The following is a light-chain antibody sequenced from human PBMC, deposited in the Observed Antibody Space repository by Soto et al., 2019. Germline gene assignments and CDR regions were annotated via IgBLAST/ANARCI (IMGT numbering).Light chain of an antibody. CDR3: LQDYSYFRA. V-gene: IGKV1-6*01. CDR1: QGIRSA. Sequence: AIQVTQSPSSLSASVGDRVTITCRTSQGIRSALGWYQQKPGKVPKLLIYAASTLPSGVPSRFSGSGSGRDFTLTISSLQPEDFATYYCLQDYSYFRAFGQGTKVEIK. J-gene: IGKJ1*01. CDR2: AAS.